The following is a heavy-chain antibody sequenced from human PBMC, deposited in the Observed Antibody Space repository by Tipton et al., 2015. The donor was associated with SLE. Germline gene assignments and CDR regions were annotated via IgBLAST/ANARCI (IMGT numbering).Heavy chain of an antibody. V-gene: IGHV4-39*07. CDR2: IYYSGST. CDR3: ARHGGSSWEEDAFDI. CDR1: GGSISSSSYY. D-gene: IGHD6-13*01. Sequence: TLSLTCTVSGGSISSSSYYWGWIRQPPGKGLEWIGSIYYSGSTYYNPSLKSRVTISVDTTKNQFSLKLSSVTAADTAVHYCARHGGSSWEEDAFDIWGQGTMVTGS. J-gene: IGHJ3*02.